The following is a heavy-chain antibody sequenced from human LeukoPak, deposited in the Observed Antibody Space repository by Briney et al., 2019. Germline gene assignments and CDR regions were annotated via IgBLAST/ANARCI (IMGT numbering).Heavy chain of an antibody. CDR1: GYSISSGYY. D-gene: IGHD6-19*01. CDR2: IYHSGST. V-gene: IGHV4-38-2*01. Sequence: KPSETLSLTCAVSGYSISSGYYWGWIRQPPGKGLEWIGSIYHSGSTYYNPSLKSRVTISVDTSNNQFSLKLDSVTAADTAVYYCARQGISVPGTRQCFDPWGQGTLVTVSS. J-gene: IGHJ5*02. CDR3: ARQGISVPGTRQCFDP.